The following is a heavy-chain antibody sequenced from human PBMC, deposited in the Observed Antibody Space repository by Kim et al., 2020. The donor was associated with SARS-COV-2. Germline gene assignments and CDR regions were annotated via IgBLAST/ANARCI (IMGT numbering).Heavy chain of an antibody. CDR3: VRDWSSSRTPYYFDY. CDR2: INSDGSST. J-gene: IGHJ4*02. Sequence: GGSLRLSCAASGFTFSSYWMHWVRRVPGKGLVWVSRINSDGSSTRYADSVKGRFTISRDNAKNTLYLQMNSLRDEDTAVYYCVRDWSSSRTPYYFDYWGQGTLVTVSS. CDR1: GFTFSSYW. D-gene: IGHD6-13*01. V-gene: IGHV3-74*01.